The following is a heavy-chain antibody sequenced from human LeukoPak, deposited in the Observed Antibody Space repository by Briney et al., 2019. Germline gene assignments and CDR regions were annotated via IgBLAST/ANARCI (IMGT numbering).Heavy chain of an antibody. V-gene: IGHV3-9*03. CDR3: ARGNYATGLN. Sequence: GRSLRLSCVASGFTFDDYAMHWVRQAPGKGLEWVSGINWNGGRIVYADSVKGRFTISRDNAKNSLYLQMNSLRAEDMALYYCARGNYATGLNWGQGTLVTVSS. CDR2: INWNGGRI. D-gene: IGHD3-10*01. CDR1: GFTFDDYA. J-gene: IGHJ4*02.